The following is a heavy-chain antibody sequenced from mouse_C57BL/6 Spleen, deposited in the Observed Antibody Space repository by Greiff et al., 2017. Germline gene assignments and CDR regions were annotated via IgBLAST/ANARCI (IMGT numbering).Heavy chain of an antibody. J-gene: IGHJ4*01. CDR3: ARSSGYHYYAMDY. CDR2: IHPNSGST. CDR1: GYTFTSYW. V-gene: IGHV1-64*01. Sequence: QVQLQQPGAELVKPGASVKLSCKASGYTFTSYWMHWVKQRPGQGLEWIGMIHPNSGSTNYNEKFKSKATLTVDKSSSTAYMQLSSLTSEDSAVYYCARSSGYHYYAMDYWGQGTSVTVSS. D-gene: IGHD2-2*01.